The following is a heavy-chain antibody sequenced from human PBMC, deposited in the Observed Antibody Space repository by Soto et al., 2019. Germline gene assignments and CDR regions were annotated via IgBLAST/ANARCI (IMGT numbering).Heavy chain of an antibody. D-gene: IGHD2-21*02. V-gene: IGHV3-11*06. J-gene: IGHJ4*02. Sequence: GGSLRLSCAGSGFTFGDSYMSWIRQAPGKGLEWLSYISPGSRYPAYADSVKGRFTISRDNAKRSLYLQMMSLTAEDTAIYYCLRGRRGGLFDHWGQGTMVNISS. CDR2: ISPGSRYP. CDR3: LRGRRGGLFDH. CDR1: GFTFGDSY.